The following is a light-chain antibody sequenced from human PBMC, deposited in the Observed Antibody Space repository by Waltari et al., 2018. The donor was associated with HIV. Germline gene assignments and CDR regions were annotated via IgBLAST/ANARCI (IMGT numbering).Light chain of an antibody. CDR1: NSNIGRHA. CDR2: HDD. CDR3: ATWDDGLNALL. J-gene: IGLJ2*01. V-gene: IGLV1-36*01. Sequence: QSVLTPSPSVSEAPGQRVTISCSGSNSNIGRHAVTWYRQSPGKPPRLLVYHDDLILSGVSDRLSASKSGTSASLAINDLQSEDESLYYCATWDDGLNALLFGGGTKVTVL.